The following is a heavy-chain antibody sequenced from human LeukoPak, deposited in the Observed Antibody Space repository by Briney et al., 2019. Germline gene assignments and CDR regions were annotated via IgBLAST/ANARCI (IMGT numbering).Heavy chain of an antibody. D-gene: IGHD4-17*01. J-gene: IGHJ5*02. Sequence: GGSLRLSCAASGFTFFDYAMHWVRQSPGKGREWVSGISRNTGVIGYADSVKGRFTISRDNAKNSLYLQMNSLRGEDTAFYYCTRGATVTTAYGFDPWGQGTLVTVSS. CDR3: TRGATVTTAYGFDP. CDR1: GFTFFDYA. V-gene: IGHV3-9*01. CDR2: ISRNTGVI.